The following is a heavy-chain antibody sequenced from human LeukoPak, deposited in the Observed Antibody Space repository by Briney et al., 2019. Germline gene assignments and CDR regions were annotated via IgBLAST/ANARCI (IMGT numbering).Heavy chain of an antibody. V-gene: IGHV5-51*01. CDR3: ARQNDFRLDY. Sequence: GESLRISCKDSGYTFSSYWIGWVRQMPGKGLEWMGIIYPGDSDTRYSPSLQGQVTISVDTSIGTAYLQWSSLKASDTAIYYCARQNDFRLDYWGQGTLVTVSS. CDR1: GYTFSSYW. D-gene: IGHD3-3*01. J-gene: IGHJ4*02. CDR2: IYPGDSDT.